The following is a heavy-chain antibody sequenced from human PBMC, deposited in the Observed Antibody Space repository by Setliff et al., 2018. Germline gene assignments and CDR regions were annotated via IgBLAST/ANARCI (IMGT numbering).Heavy chain of an antibody. CDR3: AREEGRDLSPQSYYYYMDV. Sequence: SVKVSCKASGGTFSSYGINWVRQAPGQGLEWMGGIMPIFGTTNYAQKFQGRVTINTDKSTSTAYMELSSLTSDDTAVYFCAREEGRDLSPQSYYYYMDVWGKGTTVTVSS. V-gene: IGHV1-69*05. J-gene: IGHJ6*03. CDR1: GGTFSSYG. CDR2: IMPIFGTT.